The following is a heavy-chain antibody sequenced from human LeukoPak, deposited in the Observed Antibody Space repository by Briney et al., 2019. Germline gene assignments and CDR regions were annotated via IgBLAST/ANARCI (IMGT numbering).Heavy chain of an antibody. CDR1: GFTFSSYS. Sequence: GGSLRLSCAASGFTFSSYSMNWVRQAPGKGLGWVSSISSSSSYIYYADSVKGRFNISRDNAKNSLYVQMNSLRAEDTAVYYCARSIPGYSSSWTLDYWGQGTLVTVSS. V-gene: IGHV3-21*01. D-gene: IGHD6-13*01. J-gene: IGHJ4*02. CDR2: ISSSSSYI. CDR3: ARSIPGYSSSWTLDY.